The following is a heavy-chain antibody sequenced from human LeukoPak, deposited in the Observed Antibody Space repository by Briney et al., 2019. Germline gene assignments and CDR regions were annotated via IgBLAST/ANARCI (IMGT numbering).Heavy chain of an antibody. D-gene: IGHD2/OR15-2a*01. CDR2: IIPIFGTA. J-gene: IGHJ6*03. CDR1: GGTFSSYA. CDR3: ARTIIVLLARKNSNMDA. Sequence: SVKVSCKASGGTFSSYAISWVRQAPGQGLEWMGGIIPIFGTANYAQKFQGRVTIITDESTSTAYMELSSLRSEDTAVYYCARTIIVLLARKNSNMDAWGKGTTVTVSS. V-gene: IGHV1-69*05.